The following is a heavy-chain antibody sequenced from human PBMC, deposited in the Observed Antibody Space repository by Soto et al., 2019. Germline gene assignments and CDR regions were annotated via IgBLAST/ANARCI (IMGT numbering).Heavy chain of an antibody. D-gene: IGHD3-10*01. Sequence: DEQLVESGGGLVQPGRSLRLSCAASGFTFDDYAMHWVRQAPGKGLEWVSGINWNSGRIGYADSVKGRFTISRDNAKTTLYLQINSLRAEDTALYYCAKDRGSGSYAANYQYYGMDVWGQGTTVIVSS. CDR3: AKDRGSGSYAANYQYYGMDV. CDR1: GFTFDDYA. J-gene: IGHJ6*02. CDR2: INWNSGRI. V-gene: IGHV3-9*01.